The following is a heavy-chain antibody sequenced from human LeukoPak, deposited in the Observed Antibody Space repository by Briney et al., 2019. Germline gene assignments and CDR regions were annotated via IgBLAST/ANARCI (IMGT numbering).Heavy chain of an antibody. CDR1: GFIFSSYS. CDR3: VRDEGRAGESNFDF. D-gene: IGHD3-16*01. J-gene: IGHJ4*02. CDR2: IDRSSRYI. Sequence: PGGSLRLSCAASGFIFSSYSMVWARQAPGKGLEWVSSIDRSSRYIYYADSMKGRFTVSRDNAKNSLYLQMRSLRAEDTAVYYCVRDEGRAGESNFDFWGQGTLVTVSS. V-gene: IGHV3-21*01.